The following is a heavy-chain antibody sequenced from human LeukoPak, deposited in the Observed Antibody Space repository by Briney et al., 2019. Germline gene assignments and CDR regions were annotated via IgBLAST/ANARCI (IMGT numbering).Heavy chain of an antibody. V-gene: IGHV4-34*01. CDR3: ARGRIVGATFYYFDY. J-gene: IGHJ4*02. D-gene: IGHD1-26*01. CDR2: INHSGST. Sequence: SETLSLTCAVYGGSFSGYYWSWIRQPPGKVLEWIGEINHSGSTNYNPSLKSRVTISVDTSKNQFSLKLSSVTAADTAVYYCARGRIVGATFYYFDYWGQGTLVTVSS. CDR1: GGSFSGYY.